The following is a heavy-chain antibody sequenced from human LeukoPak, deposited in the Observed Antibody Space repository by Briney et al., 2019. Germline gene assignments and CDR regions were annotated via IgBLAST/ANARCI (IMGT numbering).Heavy chain of an antibody. CDR2: IYYSGST. CDR1: GGSISSYY. V-gene: IGHV4-59*12. Sequence: KSSETLSVTCTVSGGSISSYYWSWIRQPPGKGLEWIGYIYYSGSTNYNPSLKSRVTISVDTSKNQFSLKLSSVTAADTAVYYCARNIAAATFGYWGQGTLVTVSS. D-gene: IGHD6-13*01. J-gene: IGHJ4*02. CDR3: ARNIAAATFGY.